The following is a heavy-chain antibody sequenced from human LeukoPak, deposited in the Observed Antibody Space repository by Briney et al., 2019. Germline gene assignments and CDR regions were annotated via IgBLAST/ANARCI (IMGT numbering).Heavy chain of an antibody. CDR3: ARLSFLRYYDSSGYDPAFDI. V-gene: IGHV5-51*01. J-gene: IGHJ3*02. Sequence: GESLQISCKGSGYSFTSYWIGWVRQMPGKGLEWMGIIYPGDSDTRYSPSFQGQVTISADKSISTAYLQWSSLKASDTAMYYCARLSFLRYYDSSGYDPAFDIWGQGTMVTVSS. CDR1: GYSFTSYW. D-gene: IGHD3-22*01. CDR2: IYPGDSDT.